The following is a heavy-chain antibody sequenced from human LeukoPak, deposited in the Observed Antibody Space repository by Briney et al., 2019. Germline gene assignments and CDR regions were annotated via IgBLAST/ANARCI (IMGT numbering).Heavy chain of an antibody. J-gene: IGHJ4*02. CDR2: ILNSGTT. CDR3: ARGFDNIKVGY. Sequence: SETLSLTCTVSGGSISSGGYYWSWIRQHPGKGLEWIGFILNSGTTYYNPSLKSRVTISLDTSKNQFSLMLNSVTAADTGVFYCARGFDNIKVGYWGQGTLVTVSS. CDR1: GGSISSGGYY. V-gene: IGHV4-31*03. D-gene: IGHD3-10*01.